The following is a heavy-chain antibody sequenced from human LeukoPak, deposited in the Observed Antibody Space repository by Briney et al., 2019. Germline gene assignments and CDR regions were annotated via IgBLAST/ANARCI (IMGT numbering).Heavy chain of an antibody. Sequence: SQTLSLTCAISGDIVSNNSAGWNWIRQSPSRGLEWLGRTYYRSKWYNDYAVSVKSRITINPDTSKNQFSLQLNSVTPEDTAVYHCARGTTGMDVWGQGTTVTVSS. D-gene: IGHD1-14*01. CDR1: GDIVSNNSAG. V-gene: IGHV6-1*01. CDR3: ARGTTGMDV. CDR2: TYYRSKWYN. J-gene: IGHJ6*02.